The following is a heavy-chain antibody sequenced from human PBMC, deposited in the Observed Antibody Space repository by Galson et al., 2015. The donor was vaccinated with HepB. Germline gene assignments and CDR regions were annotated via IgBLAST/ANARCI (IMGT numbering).Heavy chain of an antibody. CDR3: ARGRGSYQVQGYFDY. CDR2: ISYDGGNK. V-gene: IGHV3-30*04. D-gene: IGHD1-26*01. J-gene: IGHJ4*02. CDR1: GFTFSSSA. Sequence: SLRLSCAASGFTFSSSAMHWVRHAPGEGLEWVAVISYDGGNKYYADSVKGRFTISRDNSKNTLYLQMNSLRAEDTAVYYCARGRGSYQVQGYFDYWGQGTLVTVSS.